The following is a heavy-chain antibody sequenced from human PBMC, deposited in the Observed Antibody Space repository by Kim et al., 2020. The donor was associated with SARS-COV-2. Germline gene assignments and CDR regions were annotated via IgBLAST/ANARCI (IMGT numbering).Heavy chain of an antibody. D-gene: IGHD2-21*01. V-gene: IGHV3-30*18. CDR2: ISYDGSNK. J-gene: IGHJ6*02. CDR3: AKDCGGIVPPDYYGMDV. Sequence: GGSLRLSCAASGFTFSSYGMHWVRQAPGKGLEWVAVISYDGSNKYYADSVKGRFTISRDNSKNTLYLQMNSLRAEDTAVYYCAKDCGGIVPPDYYGMDVWGQGTTVTVSS. CDR1: GFTFSSYG.